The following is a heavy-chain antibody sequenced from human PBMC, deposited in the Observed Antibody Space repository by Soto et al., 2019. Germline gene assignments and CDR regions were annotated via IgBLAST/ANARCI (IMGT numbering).Heavy chain of an antibody. Sequence: SVKVSCKASGGTFSSYAISWVRQAPGQGLEWMGGIIPIFGTANYAQKFQGRVTITADESTSTAYMELSSLRSEDTAVYYCARVWYYYDSSGYPRGLYYYYYGMDVWGQGTTVTVTS. V-gene: IGHV1-69*13. CDR1: GGTFSSYA. D-gene: IGHD3-22*01. J-gene: IGHJ6*02. CDR3: ARVWYYYDSSGYPRGLYYYYYGMDV. CDR2: IIPIFGTA.